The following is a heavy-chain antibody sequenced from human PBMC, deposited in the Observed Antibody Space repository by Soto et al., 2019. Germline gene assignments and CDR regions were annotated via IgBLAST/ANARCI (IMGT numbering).Heavy chain of an antibody. CDR3: ARTAITIFGVVSGAFDI. CDR1: GYTFTIYA. Sequence: QVQLVQSGAEVKKPGASVKVSCKASGYTFTIYAMHWVRQAPGQRLEWMGWINAGNGNTKYSQKFQGRATITRDTSASTPYLELSSLRSEDTAVYYCARTAITIFGVVSGAFDIWGQGTMVTVSS. V-gene: IGHV1-3*01. CDR2: INAGNGNT. D-gene: IGHD3-3*01. J-gene: IGHJ3*02.